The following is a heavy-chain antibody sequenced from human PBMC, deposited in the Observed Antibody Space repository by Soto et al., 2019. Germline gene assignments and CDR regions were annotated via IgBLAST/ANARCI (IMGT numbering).Heavy chain of an antibody. CDR1: GGSFSGYY. J-gene: IGHJ4*02. D-gene: IGHD2-15*01. CDR3: ARGVVSVVAATFNYFDY. V-gene: IGHV4-34*01. CDR2: INHSGST. Sequence: PSETLSLTCAVYGGSFSGYYWSWIRQPPGKGLEWIGEINHSGSTNYNPSLKSRVTISVDTSKNQFSLKLSSVTAADTAVYYCARGVVSVVAATFNYFDYWGQGTLVTVSS.